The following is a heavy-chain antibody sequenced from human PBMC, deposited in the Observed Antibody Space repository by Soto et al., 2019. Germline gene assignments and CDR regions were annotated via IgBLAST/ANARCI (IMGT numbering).Heavy chain of an antibody. Sequence: SETLSLTCTVSGGSISGYYWSWIRQPPGRGLEWIAYIYDSGSTNYNPSLKSRVTISVDTSKNQFSLKVSSVTAADTAVYYCARHRDAGGPYYFDYWGQGTLVTSPQ. V-gene: IGHV4-59*08. CDR3: ARHRDAGGPYYFDY. CDR2: IYDSGST. D-gene: IGHD2-15*01. J-gene: IGHJ4*02. CDR1: GGSISGYY.